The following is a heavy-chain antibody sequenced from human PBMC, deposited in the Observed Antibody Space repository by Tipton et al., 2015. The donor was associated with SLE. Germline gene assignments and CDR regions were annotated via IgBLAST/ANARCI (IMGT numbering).Heavy chain of an antibody. CDR3: AREFLNPVTTVHYYFDL. CDR2: IYTGGNT. D-gene: IGHD4-11*01. CDR1: GGSISRYY. V-gene: IGHV4-4*07. J-gene: IGHJ2*01. Sequence: TLSLTCTVSGGSISRYYWGWIRQPAGKGLEWIGRIYTGGNTKYNPSLKSRVTMSVDTSKNHFSLKLISVTAADTAVYYCAREFLNPVTTVHYYFDLWGRGTLVTVSS.